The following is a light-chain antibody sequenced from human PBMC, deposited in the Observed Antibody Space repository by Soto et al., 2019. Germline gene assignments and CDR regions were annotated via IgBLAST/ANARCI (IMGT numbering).Light chain of an antibody. V-gene: IGKV3-15*01. J-gene: IGKJ4*01. Sequence: EIVMTQSPATLSVAPGERVTLSCRASQGVSRKLAWYQHKSGQAPRLLISGASAGATGIPARFSGSGSGTEFTLTISSLQSEDCAIYYRQQYHTWPITFGGGTKVEIK. CDR2: GAS. CDR3: QQYHTWPIT. CDR1: QGVSRK.